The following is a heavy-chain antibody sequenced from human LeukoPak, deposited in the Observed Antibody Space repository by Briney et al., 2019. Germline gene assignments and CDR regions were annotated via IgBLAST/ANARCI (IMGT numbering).Heavy chain of an antibody. J-gene: IGHJ4*02. CDR1: GGSFSGYY. V-gene: IGHV4-34*01. Sequence: PSETLSLTCAVYGGSFSGYYWSWIRQPPGKGLEWIGEINHSGSTNYNPSLKSRVTISVDTSKNQFSLKLSSVTAADTAVYYCASRPGYSSGGPGNWAQGTWVTVSS. CDR3: ASRPGYSSGGPGN. CDR2: INHSGST. D-gene: IGHD6-19*01.